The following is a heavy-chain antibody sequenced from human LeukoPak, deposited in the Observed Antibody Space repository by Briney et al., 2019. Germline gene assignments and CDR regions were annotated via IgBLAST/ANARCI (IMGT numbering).Heavy chain of an antibody. V-gene: IGHV3-66*02. CDR3: AREGDQWGLAPDYYFDY. Sequence: GGSLRLSCAASGFTVSSNYMSWVRQAPGKGLEWVSVLYSDGSTYYADSVKGRFTIPRDNSKNTLYLQMSSLRAEDTAVYYCAREGDQWGLAPDYYFDYWGQGTLVTVSS. CDR1: GFTVSSNY. CDR2: LYSDGST. J-gene: IGHJ4*02. D-gene: IGHD3/OR15-3a*01.